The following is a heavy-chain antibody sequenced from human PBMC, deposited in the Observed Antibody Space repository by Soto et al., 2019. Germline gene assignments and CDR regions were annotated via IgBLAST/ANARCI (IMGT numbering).Heavy chain of an antibody. V-gene: IGHV4-59*01. D-gene: IGHD3-22*01. Sequence: QVQLQESGPGLVKPSETLSLTCTVSGVSISSSYWSWIRQSPGKEMQWIGYIYYSGSVKYNPSLNSPVTISADMSRNQLSLRVTPVTAADTALYYCARGMYDSSGFSNPFDIWGQGTTVTVSS. CDR3: ARGMYDSSGFSNPFDI. J-gene: IGHJ3*02. CDR2: IYYSGSV. CDR1: GVSISSSY.